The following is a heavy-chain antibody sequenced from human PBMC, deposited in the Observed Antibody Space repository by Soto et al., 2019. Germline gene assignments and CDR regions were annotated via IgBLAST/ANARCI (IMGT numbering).Heavy chain of an antibody. V-gene: IGHV4-59*01. CDR2: VHYSGST. D-gene: IGHD2-2*01. CDR1: GRSISSYY. J-gene: IGHJ4*02. CDR3: ARSVPEGYCSSTSCYAPITHYFDY. Sequence: TLSLTCTVAGRSISSYYWSWIRQPPGKGLEWIRHVHYSGSTNSKPSLKSRVSISVDTPKNQFSLKLSAVTAADTAVYYCARSVPEGYCSSTSCYAPITHYFDYWGQGTLVTVSS.